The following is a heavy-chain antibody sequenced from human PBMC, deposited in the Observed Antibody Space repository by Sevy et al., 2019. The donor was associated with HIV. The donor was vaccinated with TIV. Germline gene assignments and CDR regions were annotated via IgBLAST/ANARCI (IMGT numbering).Heavy chain of an antibody. D-gene: IGHD3-22*01. CDR2: IRSKDYGGAT. J-gene: IGHJ4*02. CDR3: TRGYYYHSSGYSDY. CDR1: GFTFGDYA. Sequence: YLRLSCTGSGFTFGDYAMSCFRQAPGMGLEWVGFIRSKDYGGATEYAASVKGRFTISRDDSKSIADLQMNSLKSEYTAVYYCTRGYYYHSSGYSDYWGQGTQVTVSS. V-gene: IGHV3-49*03.